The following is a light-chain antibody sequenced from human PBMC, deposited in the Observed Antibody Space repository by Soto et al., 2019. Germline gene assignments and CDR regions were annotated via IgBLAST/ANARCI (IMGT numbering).Light chain of an antibody. V-gene: IGKV1-39*01. CDR3: QQSYSSPPK. CDR1: QSISNH. CDR2: AAS. Sequence: DIQITQSPSSLSESVEDRVIITFLASQSISNHLNWYQQKPGKAPKLLIFAASSLQSGVPSRFSGSRSGPDFTLTISSLQPEDFATYYCQQSYSSPPKFGQGTKV. J-gene: IGKJ1*01.